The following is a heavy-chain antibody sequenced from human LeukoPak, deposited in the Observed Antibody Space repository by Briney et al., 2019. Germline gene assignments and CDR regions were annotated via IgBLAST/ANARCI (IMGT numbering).Heavy chain of an antibody. CDR2: ISWNSGSI. V-gene: IGHV3-9*01. J-gene: IGHJ6*02. CDR1: GFTFDDYA. D-gene: IGHD4-17*01. CDR3: AKDISTVTTAYYYGMDV. Sequence: GRSLRLYCAASGFTFDDYAMHWVRQAPGKGLEWVSGISWNSGSISYAASVKGRFTISGDNAKNSLYLQMNSLRAEDTALYYCAKDISTVTTAYYYGMDVWGQGTTVTVSS.